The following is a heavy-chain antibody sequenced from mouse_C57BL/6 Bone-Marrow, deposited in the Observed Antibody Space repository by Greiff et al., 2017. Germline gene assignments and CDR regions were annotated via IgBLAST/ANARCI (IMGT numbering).Heavy chain of an antibody. CDR3: ARSSNYCYYYAMDN. Sequence: QVQLQQPGTELVKPGASVKLSCKASGYTFTSSWMHWVKQRPGQGLEWIGNINPSNGGTNYNEKFKSKATLTVDKSSSTAYMQLSSLTSEDSAVYYCARSSNYCYYYAMDNWGQGTSVPVSS. D-gene: IGHD2-5*01. V-gene: IGHV1-53*01. J-gene: IGHJ4*01. CDR1: GYTFTSSW. CDR2: INPSNGGT.